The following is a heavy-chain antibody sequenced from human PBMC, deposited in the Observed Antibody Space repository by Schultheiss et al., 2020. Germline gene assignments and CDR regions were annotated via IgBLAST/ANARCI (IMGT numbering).Heavy chain of an antibody. Sequence: GGSLRLSCAASGFTFSSYGMHWVRQAPGKGLEWVAVISYDGSNKYYADSVKGRFTISRDNSKNTLYLQMNSLRAEDTAVYYCARDPGSWLDYYYYGMDVWGQGTTVTVSS. CDR3: ARDPGSWLDYYYYGMDV. CDR1: GFTFSSYG. V-gene: IGHV3-30*03. CDR2: ISYDGSNK. D-gene: IGHD6-13*01. J-gene: IGHJ6*02.